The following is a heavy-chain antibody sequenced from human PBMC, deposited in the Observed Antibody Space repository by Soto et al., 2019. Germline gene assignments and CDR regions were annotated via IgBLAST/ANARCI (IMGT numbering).Heavy chain of an antibody. CDR3: ARNYYDTSGYYIYYFDY. D-gene: IGHD3-22*01. CDR1: GGSISSGDYY. CDR2: IYYSGTT. J-gene: IGHJ4*02. V-gene: IGHV4-31*03. Sequence: PSATLSLTCTVSGGSISSGDYYWSWIRQHPGKVLEWIGYIYYSGTTYYNPSLKSRVTISVDTSKNQFSLKLSSVTAADTAVYYCARNYYDTSGYYIYYFDYWGQGTLVTVS.